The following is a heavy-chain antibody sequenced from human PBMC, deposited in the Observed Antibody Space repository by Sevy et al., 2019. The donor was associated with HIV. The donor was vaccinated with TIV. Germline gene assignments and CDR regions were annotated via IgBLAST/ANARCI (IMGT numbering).Heavy chain of an antibody. CDR2: MSYDGSTR. D-gene: IGHD6-19*01. CDR3: AGDAGYSTGWYAGY. Sequence: QLGGSLRLSCAASGFSISPYAFHWVRQAPGKGLEWVALMSYDGSTRYYADSAKGRFAIAKDNSKNTLYLQMNSLGIEDTAIYYCAGDAGYSTGWYAGYWGQGTLVTVSS. J-gene: IGHJ4*02. V-gene: IGHV3-30*09. CDR1: GFSISPYA.